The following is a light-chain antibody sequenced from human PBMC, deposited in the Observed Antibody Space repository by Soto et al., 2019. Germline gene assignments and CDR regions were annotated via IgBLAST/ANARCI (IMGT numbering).Light chain of an antibody. J-gene: IGKJ1*01. V-gene: IGKV3-15*01. CDR3: QQYNNWPPVT. Sequence: EIVMTQSPATLSVSPGERATLSCRPSQSVSSNLAWYQQKPGQAPRLLIYGATTRATGIPARFSGSGSGTEFTLTISSLQSEDFAVYYCQQYNNWPPVTFGQGTKVDIK. CDR2: GAT. CDR1: QSVSSN.